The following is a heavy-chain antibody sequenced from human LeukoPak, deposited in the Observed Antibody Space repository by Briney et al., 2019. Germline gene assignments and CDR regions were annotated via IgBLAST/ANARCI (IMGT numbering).Heavy chain of an antibody. CDR2: ISSSSSYT. V-gene: IGHV3-11*06. J-gene: IGHJ5*02. CDR1: GFTFSSSA. CDR3: ARDLGVVPAAGFDP. Sequence: PGGSLRLSCAASGFTFSSSAMSWICQAPGKGLEWVSYISSSSSYTNYADSVKGRFTISRDNAKNSLYLQMNSLRAEDTAVYYCARDLGVVPAAGFDPWGQGTLVTVSS. D-gene: IGHD2-2*01.